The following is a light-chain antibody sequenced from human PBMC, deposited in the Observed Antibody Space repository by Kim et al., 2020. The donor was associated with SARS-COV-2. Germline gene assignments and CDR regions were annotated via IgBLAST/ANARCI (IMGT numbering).Light chain of an antibody. Sequence: DIQMTQSPSTLSASVGDRVTITCRASQNINRWLAWYQQKPGKAPNVLISGASSLKKGVPSRFSGSGSGTQFTLTINSLQTDDSATYYCQQYGHFPPTFGGGTKVDI. CDR2: GAS. J-gene: IGKJ4*01. CDR1: QNINRW. CDR3: QQYGHFPPT. V-gene: IGKV1-5*01.